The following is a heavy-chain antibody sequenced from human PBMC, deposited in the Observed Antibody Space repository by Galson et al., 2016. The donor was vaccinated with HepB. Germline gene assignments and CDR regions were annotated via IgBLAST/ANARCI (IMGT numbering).Heavy chain of an antibody. CDR1: GYTFTNYG. CDR2: ISGSKNNT. V-gene: IGHV1-18*01. J-gene: IGHJ4*02. D-gene: IGHD6-13*01. CDR3: ARGGAASGTSLSDH. Sequence: SVKVSCKASGYTFTNYGISWVRQAPGQGLEWMGWISGSKNNTNYAQKLQGRVTLTTDRSTSTAYMELRGLRSDDTAVYYCARGGAASGTSLSDHWGQGTLVTVSS.